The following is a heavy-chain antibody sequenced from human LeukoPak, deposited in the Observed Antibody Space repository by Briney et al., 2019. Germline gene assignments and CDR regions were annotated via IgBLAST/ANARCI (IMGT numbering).Heavy chain of an antibody. V-gene: IGHV3-48*03. CDR3: ARGRDILTGYYKGALDY. Sequence: PGGSLRLSCAASGFTVSSNHMTWVRQAPGKGLGWVSYISSSGSTIYYADSVKGRFTISRDNAKNSLYLQMNSLRAEDTAVYYCARGRDILTGYYKGALDYWGQGTLVTVSS. CDR1: GFTVSSNH. D-gene: IGHD3-9*01. J-gene: IGHJ4*02. CDR2: ISSSGSTI.